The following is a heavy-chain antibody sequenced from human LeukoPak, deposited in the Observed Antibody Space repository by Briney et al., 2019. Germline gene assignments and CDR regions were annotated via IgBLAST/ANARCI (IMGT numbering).Heavy chain of an antibody. Sequence: SETLSLTCTVSGGSISSSSYYWGWIRQPPGKGLEWIGSIYYSGSTYYNPSLKSRVTISVDTSKNQFSLKLSSVTAADTAVYYCARLQGVVRGVRDFDYWGQGTLVTVSS. D-gene: IGHD3-10*01. V-gene: IGHV4-39*01. CDR3: ARLQGVVRGVRDFDY. J-gene: IGHJ4*02. CDR2: IYYSGST. CDR1: GGSISSSSYY.